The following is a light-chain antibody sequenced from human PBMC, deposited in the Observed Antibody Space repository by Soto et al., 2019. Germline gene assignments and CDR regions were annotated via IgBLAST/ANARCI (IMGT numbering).Light chain of an antibody. CDR1: QSISSW. CDR2: KAS. CDR3: QQYNSYRYT. V-gene: IGKV1-5*03. Sequence: DIQMTQSPSTLSASVGDRVTITCRASQSISSWLAWYQQKPGKAPKLLIYKASSLESGVPSRFSGSGSGTEFTLTIISLQPDDFATYYCQQYNSYRYTFGQGTKVDIK. J-gene: IGKJ2*01.